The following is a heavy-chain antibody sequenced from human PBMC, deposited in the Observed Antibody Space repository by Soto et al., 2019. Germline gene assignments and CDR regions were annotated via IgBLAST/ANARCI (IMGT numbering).Heavy chain of an antibody. V-gene: IGHV5-51*01. D-gene: IGHD2-8*01. J-gene: IGHJ6*02. CDR1: GYSFTSYW. Sequence: PGESLKISCNGSGYSFTSYWIGWVRQMPGKGLEWMGIIYPGDSDTRYSPSFQGQVTISADKPISTAYLQWSSLKASDTAMYYCARHNGKMYRHYGMDVWGQGTTVTVSS. CDR3: ARHNGKMYRHYGMDV. CDR2: IYPGDSDT.